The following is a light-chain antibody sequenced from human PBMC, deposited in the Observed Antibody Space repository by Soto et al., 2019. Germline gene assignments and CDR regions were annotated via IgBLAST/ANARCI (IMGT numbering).Light chain of an antibody. V-gene: IGKV3-11*01. CDR1: QSVSTY. J-gene: IGKJ5*01. CDR3: QQRRDFIT. CDR2: DAS. Sequence: ENVLTQSPATLSLSPGDRAILSCRASQSVSTYLAWYQHKPGQAPRLLIFDASKRATGVPARFSGSGSGTDFTLTISSLEPEDFAVYYCQQRRDFITFGQGTRLEIK.